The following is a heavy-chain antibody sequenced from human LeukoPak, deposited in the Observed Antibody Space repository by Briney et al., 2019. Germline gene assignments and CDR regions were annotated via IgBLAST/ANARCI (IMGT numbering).Heavy chain of an antibody. CDR1: GGSISSSNW. CDR3: AREMGIAVAGTGFWFDP. V-gene: IGHV4-4*02. CDR2: IYHSGST. D-gene: IGHD6-19*01. Sequence: PSETLSLTCAVSGGSISSSNWWSWVRQPPGKGLEWIGEIYHSGSTSYNPSLKSRVTISVDKSKNQFSLKLSSVTAADTAVYYCAREMGIAVAGTGFWFDPWGQGTLVTVSS. J-gene: IGHJ5*02.